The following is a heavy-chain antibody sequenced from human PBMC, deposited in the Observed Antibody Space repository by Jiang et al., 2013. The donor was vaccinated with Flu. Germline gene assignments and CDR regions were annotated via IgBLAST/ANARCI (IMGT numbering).Heavy chain of an antibody. CDR1: GFSFQDFA. CDR2: IGVRSGSI. D-gene: IGHD1-26*01. V-gene: IGHV3-9*01. CDR3: VRQMGSAVVAYCFDY. Sequence: VQLLESGGGLVQPGRSLRLSCEASGFSFQDFALHWVRQAPGKGLEWVSGIGVRSGSIGYADSVKGRFTIPRDDAKNSLYLEINDLRGDDTALYYCVRQMGSAVVAYCFDYWGPGALVTVSS. J-gene: IGHJ4*02.